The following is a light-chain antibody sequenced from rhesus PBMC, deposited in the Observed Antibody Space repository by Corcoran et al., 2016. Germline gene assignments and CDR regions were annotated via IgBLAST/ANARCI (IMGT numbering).Light chain of an antibody. V-gene: IGKV1-33*02. CDR2: AAS. CDR3: QQGYSTPLT. CDR1: QDITTA. Sequence: DIQMSQSPSSLSASVGDKVTITCRASQDITTALAWYQPKPGKAPKLLVYAASTLETGVPSRFSGTGAGTDFSLTISNLQPDDFATYYCQQGYSTPLTFGGGTKVDLK. J-gene: IGKJ4*01.